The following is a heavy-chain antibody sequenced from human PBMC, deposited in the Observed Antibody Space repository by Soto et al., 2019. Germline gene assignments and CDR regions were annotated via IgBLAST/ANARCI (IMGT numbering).Heavy chain of an antibody. Sequence: VGSLRLSCAASGFTFSSYAMSWVRQAPGKGLEWVSAISGSGGSTYYADSVKGRFTISRDNSKNTLYLQMNSLRAEDTAVYYCAKFRVAGTDYYYYYGMDVWGQGTTVTVSS. CDR2: ISGSGGST. J-gene: IGHJ6*02. CDR3: AKFRVAGTDYYYYYGMDV. CDR1: GFTFSSYA. V-gene: IGHV3-23*01. D-gene: IGHD6-19*01.